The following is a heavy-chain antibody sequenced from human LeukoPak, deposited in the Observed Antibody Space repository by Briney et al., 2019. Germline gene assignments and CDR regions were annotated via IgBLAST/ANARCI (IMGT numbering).Heavy chain of an antibody. CDR1: GYTFTGYY. J-gene: IGHJ4*02. Sequence: ASVKVSCKASGYTFTGYYMHWVRQAPGQGLEWMGWINPNSGGTNYAQKFQGRVTMTRDTSISTAYMELSRLRSDDTAVYYCARYSSSWYGPDYWGQGTLVTVSS. D-gene: IGHD6-13*01. V-gene: IGHV1-2*02. CDR2: INPNSGGT. CDR3: ARYSSSWYGPDY.